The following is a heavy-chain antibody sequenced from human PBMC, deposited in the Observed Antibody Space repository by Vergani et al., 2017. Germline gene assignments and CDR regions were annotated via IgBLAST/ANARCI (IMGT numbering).Heavy chain of an antibody. D-gene: IGHD3-3*01. Sequence: VQILQSGGGVVQPGGSLRLSCAASGFTFSSYARRWVRQAPGKGLEWVSAISGSGGSTYYTDSVKGRFTISRDNSKNTLYLQMNRLRAEDTAVYYCARDSCYYDFWSWHGRAGYYYMDVWGKGTTVTVSS. CDR1: GFTFSSYA. CDR3: ARDSCYYDFWSWHGRAGYYYMDV. CDR2: ISGSGGST. J-gene: IGHJ6*03. V-gene: IGHV3-23*01.